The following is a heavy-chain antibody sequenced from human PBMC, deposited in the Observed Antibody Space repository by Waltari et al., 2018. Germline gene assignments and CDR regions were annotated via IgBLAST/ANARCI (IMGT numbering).Heavy chain of an antibody. J-gene: IGHJ5*02. CDR1: GFTFSRYA. V-gene: IGHV3-30*01. D-gene: IGHD4-17*01. Sequence: QVQLVASGGGVVQPGRSLRLSCTGSGFTFSRYALHWVRQAPGKGLEWGAVISYDENNRHYANSVKGRFTISRDNSKSTLYLQMVSLSAEDTAIYYCARDALGDYSNWFDPWGQGTRVTVSS. CDR3: ARDALGDYSNWFDP. CDR2: ISYDENNR.